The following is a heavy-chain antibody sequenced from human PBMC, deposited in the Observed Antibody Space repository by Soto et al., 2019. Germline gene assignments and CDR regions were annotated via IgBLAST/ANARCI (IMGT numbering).Heavy chain of an antibody. Sequence: TGESLKISCQSSGYTFSNFWIGWVRQLPGKGLEWMGIIYPGDHETRYSPSLHGKGTISADRAIKPAYLQWNSLEASDTAFYFCARSPRSSPYFDSWGQGALVTVSS. CDR3: ARSPRSSPYFDS. CDR1: GYTFSNFW. D-gene: IGHD6-13*01. J-gene: IGHJ4*02. V-gene: IGHV5-51*01. CDR2: IYPGDHET.